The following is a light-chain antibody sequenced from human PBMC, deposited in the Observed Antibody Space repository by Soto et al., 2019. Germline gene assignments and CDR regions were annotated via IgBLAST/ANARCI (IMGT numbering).Light chain of an antibody. V-gene: IGKV3-15*01. CDR1: QSVSSN. J-gene: IGKJ1*01. CDR2: GAS. Sequence: EIVMTQSPATLSVSPGERATLSCRASQSVSSNLAWYQQKPGQAPRLLIYGASTRATGIPARFSGSGSGTEFTLTISSLQSYDFATYYCQHYNSYSEAFGQGTKVELK. CDR3: QHYNSYSEA.